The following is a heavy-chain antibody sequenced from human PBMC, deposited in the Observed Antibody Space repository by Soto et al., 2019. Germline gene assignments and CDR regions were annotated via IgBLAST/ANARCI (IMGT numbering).Heavy chain of an antibody. J-gene: IGHJ4*02. D-gene: IGHD3-3*02. Sequence: QLQLQESGSRLVKPSETLSGTCAFSGGSIDSGAFSVSWIRQPPGKGLEWIGYVTHSGTAYAIPTLNGRLTLSVDSSQTQFSLKLTSVNAADSDFYYCARIHWAQSILDYWGRGILVTVSS. CDR1: GGSIDSGAFS. CDR2: VTHSGTA. V-gene: IGHV4-30-2*01. CDR3: ARIHWAQSILDY.